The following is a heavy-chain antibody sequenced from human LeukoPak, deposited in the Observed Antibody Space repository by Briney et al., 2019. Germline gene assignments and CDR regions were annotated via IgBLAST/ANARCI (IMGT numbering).Heavy chain of an antibody. J-gene: IGHJ5*02. CDR1: GFTFSNYW. CDR3: ARASDPWLQLT. D-gene: IGHD5-24*01. V-gene: IGHV3-7*05. Sequence: TGGSLRLSCAASGFTFSNYWMIWVRQAPGKGLEWVGNIKQDGSEKRYADSVRGRFSISRDNAQTSLYLRMNSLRAEDTAAYYCARASDPWLQLTWGQGTLVTVSS. CDR2: IKQDGSEK.